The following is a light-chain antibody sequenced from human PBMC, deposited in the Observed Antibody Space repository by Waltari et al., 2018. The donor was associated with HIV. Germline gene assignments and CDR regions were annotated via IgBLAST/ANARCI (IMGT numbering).Light chain of an antibody. J-gene: IGLJ2*01. CDR1: SSNIGSNS. CDR3: AAWDDSLSGPVV. Sequence: QSVLTQPPSASGTPGQRVTISCSGSSSNIGSNSVYWYQQLPGTAPKLLIYRNSQRPSGVPDRFSGSKSGTSASLAISGLRSEDEADYYCAAWDDSLSGPVVFGGGTKLTVL. CDR2: RNS. V-gene: IGLV1-47*01.